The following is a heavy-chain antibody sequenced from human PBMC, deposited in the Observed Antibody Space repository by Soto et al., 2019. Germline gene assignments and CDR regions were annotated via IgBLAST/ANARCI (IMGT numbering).Heavy chain of an antibody. Sequence: SLKISCQGTGYSLTSYCIAWVRQMSGKGLEWIGMICPREIDARYGPSFQGQVTISVDMSTNIAFLQWTSLKSSDSGFYYCVRRWDTGCLPGDFWGQGTLVTVSS. J-gene: IGHJ5*01. CDR3: VRRWDTGCLPGDF. V-gene: IGHV5-51*01. D-gene: IGHD2-8*01. CDR2: ICPREIDA. CDR1: GYSLTSYC.